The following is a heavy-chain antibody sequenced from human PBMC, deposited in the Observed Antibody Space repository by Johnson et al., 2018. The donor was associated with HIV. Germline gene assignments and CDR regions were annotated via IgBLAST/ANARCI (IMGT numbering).Heavy chain of an antibody. CDR3: VRGSGSYYLVKGAFDI. Sequence: QVQLVESGGGSVKPGGSLRLSCAGSGFPFSGHNMAWIRQAPGKGLEFVSYISSSASSSYYIDSVKGRFTISRENAKNSLYLQMTTLRAEDTAVYYCVRGSGSYYLVKGAFDIWGQGTMVTVSS. J-gene: IGHJ3*02. D-gene: IGHD1-26*01. CDR1: GFPFSGHN. CDR2: ISSSASSS. V-gene: IGHV3-11*04.